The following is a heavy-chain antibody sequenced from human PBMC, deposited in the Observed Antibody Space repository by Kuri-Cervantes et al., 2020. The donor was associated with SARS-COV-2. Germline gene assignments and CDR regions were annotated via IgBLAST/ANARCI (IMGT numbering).Heavy chain of an antibody. CDR3: ARASWSSSSYYYMDV. Sequence: SVKVSCKASGYTFTSYGISWVRQAPGQGLEWMGGIIPIFGTANYAQKFQGRVTITADESTSTAYMELSSLRSEDTAVYYCARASWSSSSYYYMDVWGKGTTVTVSS. D-gene: IGHD6-6*01. CDR1: GYTFTSYG. J-gene: IGHJ6*03. V-gene: IGHV1-69*13. CDR2: IIPIFGTA.